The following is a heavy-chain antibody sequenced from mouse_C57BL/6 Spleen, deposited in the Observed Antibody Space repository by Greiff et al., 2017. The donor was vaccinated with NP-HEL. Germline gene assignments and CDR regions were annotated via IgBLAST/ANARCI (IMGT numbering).Heavy chain of an antibody. V-gene: IGHV1-42*01. CDR1: GYSFTGYY. Sequence: EVQLQQSGPELVKPGASVKISCKASGYSFTGYYMNWVKQSPEKSLEWIGEINPSTGGTTYNQKFKAKATLTVDKSSSTAYMQLKSLTSEESAVYYCARSLYGNGFDDWGQGTTLTVSS. CDR2: INPSTGGT. J-gene: IGHJ2*01. CDR3: ARSLYGNGFDD. D-gene: IGHD2-1*01.